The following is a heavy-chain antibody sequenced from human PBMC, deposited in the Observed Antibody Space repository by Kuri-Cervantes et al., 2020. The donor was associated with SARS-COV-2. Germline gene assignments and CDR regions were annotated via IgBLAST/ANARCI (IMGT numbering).Heavy chain of an antibody. CDR2: IYSGGST. Sequence: GESLKISCAASGFTFSSYAMHWVRQAPGKGLEWVSVIYSGGSTYYADSVKGRFTISRDNSKNTLYLQMNSLRAEDTAVYYCAREGLTLGDGAFDIWGQGTMVTVSS. CDR3: AREGLTLGDGAFDI. D-gene: IGHD3-10*01. J-gene: IGHJ3*02. CDR1: GFTFSSYA. V-gene: IGHV3-NL1*01.